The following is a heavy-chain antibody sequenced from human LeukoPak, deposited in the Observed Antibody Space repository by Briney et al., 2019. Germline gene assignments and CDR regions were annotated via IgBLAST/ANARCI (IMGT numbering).Heavy chain of an antibody. CDR1: GYTFTSYY. CDR2: INPSGGST. D-gene: IGHD1-26*01. Sequence: ASVTVSCKASGYTFTSYYMHWVRQAPGQGLEWMGIINPSGGSTSYAQKFQGRVTMTRDTSTSTVYMELSSLRSEDTAVYYCARDLGATEIDYWGQGTLVTVSS. V-gene: IGHV1-46*01. J-gene: IGHJ4*02. CDR3: ARDLGATEIDY.